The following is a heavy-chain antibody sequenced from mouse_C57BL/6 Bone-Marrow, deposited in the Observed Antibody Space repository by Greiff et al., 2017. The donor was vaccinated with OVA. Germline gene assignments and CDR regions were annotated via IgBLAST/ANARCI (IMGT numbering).Heavy chain of an antibody. CDR3: ARGAGIGACEGTYWSFDV. V-gene: IGHV5-4*01. J-gene: IGHJ1*03. CDR1: GFTFSSYA. D-gene: IGHD3-3*01. CDR2: ISDGGSST. Sequence: EVQGVESGGGLVKPGGSLKLSCAASGFTFSSYAMSWVRQTPEQRLEWVATISDGGSSTYYPDNVKGRITISRDNAKNNLYLQMRHLKSEDTAMYSCARGAGIGACEGTYWSFDVWGTGTTVTVSS.